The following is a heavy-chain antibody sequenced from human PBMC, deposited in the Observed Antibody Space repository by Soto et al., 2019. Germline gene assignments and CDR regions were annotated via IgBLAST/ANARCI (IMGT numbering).Heavy chain of an antibody. CDR1: GFTFSSYG. CDR3: AKTGDVDTASYYYYGMDV. CDR2: ISYDGSNK. D-gene: IGHD5-18*01. J-gene: IGHJ6*02. V-gene: IGHV3-30*18. Sequence: QPGGSLRLSCAASGFTFSSYGMHWVRQAPGKGLEWVAVISYDGSNKYYADSVKGRFTISRDNSKNTLYLQMNSLRAEDTAVYYCAKTGDVDTASYYYYGMDVWGQGTTVTVSS.